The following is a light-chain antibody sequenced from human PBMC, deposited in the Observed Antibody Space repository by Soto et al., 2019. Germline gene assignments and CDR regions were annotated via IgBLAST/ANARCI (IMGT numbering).Light chain of an antibody. Sequence: EIVMTQSPDTLSVSPGERATLSCRASQNVDTDLAWYQQRPGQAPRLLIFRASRRATGTPARFSGSGSGTEFTLPINSLQSEDFAVYYCQQSNTWRTFGQGTKVEV. J-gene: IGKJ1*01. V-gene: IGKV3-15*01. CDR1: QNVDTD. CDR2: RAS. CDR3: QQSNTWRT.